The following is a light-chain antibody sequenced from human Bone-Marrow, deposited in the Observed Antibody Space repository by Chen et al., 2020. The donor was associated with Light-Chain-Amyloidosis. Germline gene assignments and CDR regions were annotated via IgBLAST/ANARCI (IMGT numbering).Light chain of an antibody. V-gene: IGLV3-25*03. CDR3: QSADSSGTYEVI. J-gene: IGLJ2*01. Sequence: SYELTQPHSVSVYPGQTARFICSGDDLPTKYAYWYQQKPGQAPVLVIHRDTERPSGISERFSGSSSGTTATLTISGVQAEDEADYHCQSADSSGTYEVIFGGGTKLTVL. CDR2: RDT. CDR1: DLPTKY.